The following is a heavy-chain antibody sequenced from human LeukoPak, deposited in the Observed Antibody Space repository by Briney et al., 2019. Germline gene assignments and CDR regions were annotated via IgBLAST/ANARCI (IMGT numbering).Heavy chain of an antibody. Sequence: QSGGSLRLSCAASGFTFSSYAMSWVRQAPGKGLEWISAISGSGGSTYYADSVKGRFTISRDNSKNTLYLQMNSLRAEDTAVYYCAKLIARYGDYGVMLDYWGQGTLVTVSS. CDR2: ISGSGGST. CDR3: AKLIARYGDYGVMLDY. D-gene: IGHD4-17*01. J-gene: IGHJ4*02. V-gene: IGHV3-23*01. CDR1: GFTFSSYA.